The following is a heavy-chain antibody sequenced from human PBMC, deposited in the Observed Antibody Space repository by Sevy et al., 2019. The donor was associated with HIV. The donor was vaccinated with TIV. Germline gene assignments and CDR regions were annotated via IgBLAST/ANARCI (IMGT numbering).Heavy chain of an antibody. CDR3: ARDGARITMVQGVMAYYHGMDV. Sequence: GSLRLSCAASGFTFSTYSMNWVRQAPGKGLEWVSSISSSSNYIYYADSLKGRFTISRDNAKNSLYLQMNSLRADDTAVYYCARDGARITMVQGVMAYYHGMDVWGQWTTVTVSS. J-gene: IGHJ6*02. V-gene: IGHV3-21*01. CDR1: GFTFSTYS. CDR2: ISSSSNYI. D-gene: IGHD3-10*01.